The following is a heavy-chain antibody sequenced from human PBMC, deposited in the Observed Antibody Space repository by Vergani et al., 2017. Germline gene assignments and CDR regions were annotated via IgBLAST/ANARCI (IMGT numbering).Heavy chain of an antibody. CDR3: ARRVVVPAAIIXSGVGQQLDDYYYYMDV. CDR1: GGSISSYY. CDR2: IYYSGST. Sequence: QVQLQESGPGLVKPSETLSLTCTVSGGSISSYYWSWIRQPPGKGLEWIGYIYYSGSTNYNPSLNSRVTISVDTSKNQFSLKLSSVTAADTAVYYCARRVVVPAAIIXSGVGQQLDDYYYYMDVWGKGTTVTVSS. D-gene: IGHD2-2*02. V-gene: IGHV4-59*01. J-gene: IGHJ6*03.